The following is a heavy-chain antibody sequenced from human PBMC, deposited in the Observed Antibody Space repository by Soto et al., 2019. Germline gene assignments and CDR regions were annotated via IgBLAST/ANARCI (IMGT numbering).Heavy chain of an antibody. CDR2: TYYSGST. V-gene: IGHV4-59*01. J-gene: IGHJ5*02. CDR1: GGSISSYY. CDR3: ARGKEENWFDP. Sequence: SETLSLTCTVSGGSISSYYWSWIRQPPGKGLEWIGYTYYSGSTNYNPSLKSRVTISVDTSKNQFSLKLRSVTAADTAVYYCARGKEENWFDPWGQGTLVTVSS.